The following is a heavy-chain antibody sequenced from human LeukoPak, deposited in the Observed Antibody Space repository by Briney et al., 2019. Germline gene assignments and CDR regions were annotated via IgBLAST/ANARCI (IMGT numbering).Heavy chain of an antibody. V-gene: IGHV3-30*04. CDR3: ARDGDWGSPSYYFDY. D-gene: IGHD7-27*01. J-gene: IGHJ4*02. CDR1: GFTFSSYA. CDR2: ISYDGSNK. Sequence: PGRSLRLSCAASGFTFSSYAMHWVRQAPGKGLEWVAVISYDGSNKYYADSVKGRFTISRDNSKNTLYLQMNSLRAEDTAVYYCARDGDWGSPSYYFDYWGQGTLVTVSS.